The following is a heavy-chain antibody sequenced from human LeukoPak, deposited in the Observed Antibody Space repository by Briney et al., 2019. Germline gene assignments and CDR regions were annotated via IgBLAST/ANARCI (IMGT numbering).Heavy chain of an antibody. CDR1: GFTFSSYG. V-gene: IGHV3-30*02. CDR3: ARRAGAYSHPYDY. CDR2: IRYDGRNK. J-gene: IGHJ4*02. Sequence: GGSLRLSCTAAGFTFSSYGMHWGRQGPGKGLEWGAFIRYDGRNKYYADSVKGRFTISRDNSKNSLYLQMNSLRAEDTAVYYCARRAGAYSHPYDYWGQGTLVTVSS. D-gene: IGHD4/OR15-4a*01.